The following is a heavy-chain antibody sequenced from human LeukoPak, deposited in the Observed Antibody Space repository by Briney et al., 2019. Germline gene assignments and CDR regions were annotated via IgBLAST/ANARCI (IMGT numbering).Heavy chain of an antibody. Sequence: SETLSLTRTVSGGSISSGGYYWSWIRQHPGKGLEWIGYIYYSGSTYYNPSLKSRVTISVDTSKNQFSLKLSSVTAADTAVYYCARETGTLAWFDPWAREPWSPSPQ. D-gene: IGHD1-1*01. CDR2: IYYSGST. CDR1: GGSISSGGYY. J-gene: IGHJ5*02. V-gene: IGHV4-31*03. CDR3: ARETGTLAWFDP.